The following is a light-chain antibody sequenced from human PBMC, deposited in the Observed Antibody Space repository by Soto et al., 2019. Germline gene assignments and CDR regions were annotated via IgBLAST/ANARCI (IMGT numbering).Light chain of an antibody. V-gene: IGKV1-6*01. J-gene: IGKJ4*01. CDR2: ASS. CDR1: QGIRND. Sequence: AIQMTQSPSSLSASIGDRVTITCRASQGIRNDLGWYQQKPGKAPKVLIYASSNLHSGVPSRFSGSGSGTDFTLTISSLQPEDFATYYCQQLESYPSTFGGGTKVDIK. CDR3: QQLESYPST.